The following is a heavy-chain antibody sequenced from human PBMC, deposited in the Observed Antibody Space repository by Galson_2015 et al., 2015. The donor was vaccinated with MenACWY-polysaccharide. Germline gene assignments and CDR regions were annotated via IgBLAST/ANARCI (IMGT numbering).Heavy chain of an antibody. CDR1: GGSVNSVTYH. Sequence: ETLSLSCTVSGGSVNSVTYHWAWLRPPPGEGLEWICYIYYAGTTKYNPSLTSRVSISVDTSKKYFSLNLSSVTAADTAVYYCAGLMAGSPFGWFDPWGQGTLVTVSS. CDR2: IYYAGTT. D-gene: IGHD6-19*01. J-gene: IGHJ5*02. CDR3: AGLMAGSPFGWFDP. V-gene: IGHV4-61*01.